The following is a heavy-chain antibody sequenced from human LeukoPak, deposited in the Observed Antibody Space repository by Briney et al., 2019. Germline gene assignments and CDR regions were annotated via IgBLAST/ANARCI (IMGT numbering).Heavy chain of an antibody. Sequence: GGSLRLSCAASGFTFSSYEMNWVRQAPGKGLEWVSYISSSGSTIYYADSVKGRFTISRDNAKNSLYLHMNSLRAEDTGVYYCARGPGGYYLYNYFDYWGQGTLVTVSS. CDR2: ISSSGSTI. V-gene: IGHV3-48*03. D-gene: IGHD5-12*01. J-gene: IGHJ4*02. CDR1: GFTFSSYE. CDR3: ARGPGGYYLYNYFDY.